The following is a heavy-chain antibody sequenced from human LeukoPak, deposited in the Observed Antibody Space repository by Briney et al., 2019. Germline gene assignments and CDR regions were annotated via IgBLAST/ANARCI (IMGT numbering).Heavy chain of an antibody. CDR3: ARGLPVLRFLEWLPYNWFDP. V-gene: IGHV4-31*03. Sequence: PSETLSLTCTVSGGFISSGGYYWSWIRQHPGKGLEWIGYIYYSGSTYYNPSLKSRVTISVDTSKNQFSLKLSSVTAADTAVYYCARGLPVLRFLEWLPYNWFDPWGQGTLVTVSS. D-gene: IGHD3-3*01. CDR1: GGFISSGGYY. J-gene: IGHJ5*02. CDR2: IYYSGST.